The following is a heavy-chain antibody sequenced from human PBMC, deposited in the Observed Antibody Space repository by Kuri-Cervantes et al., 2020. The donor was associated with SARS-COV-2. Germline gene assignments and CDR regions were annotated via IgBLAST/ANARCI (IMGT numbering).Heavy chain of an antibody. CDR3: TTLIDC. Sequence: GESLKISCAVSGFLFSASAIHWVRQGSGKGPEWVGRVRGKANNYATAYAASVKGRFTISRDDSKNMAYLQMHSLKSEDTAVYYCTTLIDCWGQGALVTVSS. V-gene: IGHV3-73*01. CDR1: GFLFSASA. J-gene: IGHJ4*02. CDR2: VRGKANNYAT.